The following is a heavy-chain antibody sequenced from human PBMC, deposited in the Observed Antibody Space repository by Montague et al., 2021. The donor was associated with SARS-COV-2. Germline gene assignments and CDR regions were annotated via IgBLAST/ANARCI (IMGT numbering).Heavy chain of an antibody. CDR2: IYNSGST. D-gene: IGHD1-26*01. Sequence: SETLSLTCTVSGYSISSGYYWGWIWQPPGKGLEWIGSIYNSGSTYYNPSFKRRVTISVDTSKNQFSLKLSSVTAADTAVYYPWGGVGAPYYYYGMDVWGQGTTVTVSS. V-gene: IGHV4-38-2*02. CDR1: GYSISSGYY. CDR3: WGGVGAPYYYYGMDV. J-gene: IGHJ6*02.